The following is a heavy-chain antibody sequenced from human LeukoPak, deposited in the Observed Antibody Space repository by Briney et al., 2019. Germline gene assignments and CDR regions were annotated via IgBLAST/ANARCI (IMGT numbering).Heavy chain of an antibody. D-gene: IGHD3-22*01. CDR1: GGSFSGYY. CDR2: INHSGST. CDR3: ARRSYYYDSSGWYNWFDP. V-gene: IGHV4-34*01. Sequence: PSETLSLTCAVYGGSFSGYYWSWICQPPGKGLEWIGEINHSGSTNYNPSLKSRVTISVDTSKNQFSLKLSSVTAADTAVYYCARRSYYYDSSGWYNWFDPWGQGTLVTVSS. J-gene: IGHJ5*02.